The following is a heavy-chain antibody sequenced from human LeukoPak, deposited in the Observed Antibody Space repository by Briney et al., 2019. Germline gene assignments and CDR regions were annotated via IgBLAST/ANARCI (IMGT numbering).Heavy chain of an antibody. D-gene: IGHD6-19*01. CDR2: IKQDGSEK. J-gene: IGHJ4*02. V-gene: IGHV3-7*01. CDR1: GFTFSSYW. Sequence: GGSLRLSCAASGFTFSSYWMNWVRQAPGKGLEWVASIKQDGSEKYYVDSVKGRFTISRANAKNSLFLQMNSLRAEDTAVYYCASEYYYLIAVAGHYFDYWGQGTLVTVSS. CDR3: ASEYYYLIAVAGHYFDY.